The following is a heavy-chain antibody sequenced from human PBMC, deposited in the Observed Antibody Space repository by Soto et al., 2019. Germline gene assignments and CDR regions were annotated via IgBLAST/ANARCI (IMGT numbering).Heavy chain of an antibody. CDR3: AREYRWDFDY. CDR2: ISAYNGNT. CDR1: GGGNLRDYR. J-gene: IGHJ4*02. D-gene: IGHD1-26*01. Sequence: GASVKVSCKASGGGNLRDYRTTWVRRAPGQGLEWMGWISAYNGNTNYAQKLQGRVTMTTDTSTSTAYMELRSLRSDDTAVYYCAREYRWDFDYWGQGTLVTVSS. V-gene: IGHV1-18*04.